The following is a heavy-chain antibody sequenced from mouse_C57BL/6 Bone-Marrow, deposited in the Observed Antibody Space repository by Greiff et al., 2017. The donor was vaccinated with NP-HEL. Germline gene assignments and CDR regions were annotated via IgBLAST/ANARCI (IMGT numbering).Heavy chain of an antibody. D-gene: IGHD1-1*01. CDR2: ISDGGSYT. Sequence: EVQGVESGGGLVKPGGSLKLSCAASGFTFSSYAMSWVRQTPEKRLEWVATISDGGSYTYYPDNVKGRFTISRDNAKNNLYLQMSHLKSEDTAMYYCARHGYGSSFYYYAMDYWGQGTSVTVSS. V-gene: IGHV5-4*01. CDR3: ARHGYGSSFYYYAMDY. CDR1: GFTFSSYA. J-gene: IGHJ4*01.